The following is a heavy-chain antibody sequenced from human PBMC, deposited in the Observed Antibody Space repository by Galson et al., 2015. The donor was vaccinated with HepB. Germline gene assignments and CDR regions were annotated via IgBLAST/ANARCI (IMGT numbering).Heavy chain of an antibody. J-gene: IGHJ3*02. CDR3: ARDQVSPATARVVTGGAFDI. Sequence: TLSLTCTVSGGSISSGGYYWSWIRQHPGKGLEWIGYIYYSGSTYYNPSLKSRVTISVDTSKNQFSLKLSSVTAADTAVYYCARDQVSPATARVVTGGAFDIWGQGQWSPSLQ. CDR1: GGSISSGGYY. D-gene: IGHD4-23*01. V-gene: IGHV4-31*03. CDR2: IYYSGST.